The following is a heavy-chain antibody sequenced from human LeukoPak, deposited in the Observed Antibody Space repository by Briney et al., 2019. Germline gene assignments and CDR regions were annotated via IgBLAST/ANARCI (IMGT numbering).Heavy chain of an antibody. Sequence: SETLSLSWAVSGYSLSSGYYWGWIRQPPGKGLEGVGMICHSGSTYYNPSLKSRVTISVDTSKNQFSLKLSPVTAADTAVYYCARHSYCSSTSCYYIPQYWGQGTLVTVSS. CDR3: ARHSYCSSTSCYYIPQY. D-gene: IGHD2-2*01. J-gene: IGHJ4*02. V-gene: IGHV4-38-2*01. CDR2: ICHSGST. CDR1: GYSLSSGYY.